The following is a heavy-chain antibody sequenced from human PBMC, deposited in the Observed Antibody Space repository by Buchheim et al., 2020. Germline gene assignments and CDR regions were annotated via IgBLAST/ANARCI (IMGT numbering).Heavy chain of an antibody. J-gene: IGHJ6*04. CDR3: ARGRQPGSYYYYGLDG. Sequence: EVQLVESGGALVQPGGSLRLSCAVSGFTLSVYSMNWVRQAPGKGLEWVSYIGTGSSPIYYAASLKGRFTISRDDARNSLYLQMHSLSDEDTAVYYCARGRQPGSYYYYGLDGWGKGT. D-gene: IGHD1-14*01. V-gene: IGHV3-48*02. CDR2: IGTGSSPI. CDR1: GFTLSVYS.